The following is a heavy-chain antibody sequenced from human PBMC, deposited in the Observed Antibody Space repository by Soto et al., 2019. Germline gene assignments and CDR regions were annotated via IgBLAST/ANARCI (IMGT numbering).Heavy chain of an antibody. D-gene: IGHD3-3*01. CDR1: GGTFSSYA. V-gene: IGHV1-69*06. CDR2: IIPIFGTA. CDR3: ARLNDFTYYYYGMDV. Sequence: AVKVSCKASGGTFSSYAISWVRQAPGQGLEWMGGIIPIFGTANYAQKFQGRVTITADKSTSTAYMELSSLRSEDTAVYYCARLNDFTYYYYGMDVWGQGTTVTVS. J-gene: IGHJ6*02.